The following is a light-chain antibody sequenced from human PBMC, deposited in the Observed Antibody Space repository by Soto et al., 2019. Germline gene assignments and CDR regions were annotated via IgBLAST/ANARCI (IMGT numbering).Light chain of an antibody. CDR3: QQRQYWPPIT. CDR1: QGISSY. V-gene: IGKV1-8*01. J-gene: IGKJ5*01. CDR2: AAS. Sequence: AIRMTQSPSSLSASTGDRVTITCRASQGISSYLAWYQQKPGKAPKLLIYAASTLQSGVPSRFSGSGSGTDFTLTISCLQSEDFAVYYCQQRQYWPPITFGQGTRLEIK.